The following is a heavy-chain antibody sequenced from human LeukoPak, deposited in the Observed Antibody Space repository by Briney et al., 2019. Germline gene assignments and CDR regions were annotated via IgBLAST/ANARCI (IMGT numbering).Heavy chain of an antibody. J-gene: IGHJ2*01. D-gene: IGHD2-15*01. V-gene: IGHV4-34*01. CDR3: ARRRVVVVAATVPSLKRYWYFDL. CDR1: GGSFSGYY. Sequence: APLSLTCAVSGGSFSGYYWSWIRQPPGKGLEWIGEINHSGSTNYNPSLQSRVTISVDTSKNQFSLKLGSVTAADTAVYYCARRRVVVVAATVPSLKRYWYFDLWGRGTLVTVSS. CDR2: INHSGST.